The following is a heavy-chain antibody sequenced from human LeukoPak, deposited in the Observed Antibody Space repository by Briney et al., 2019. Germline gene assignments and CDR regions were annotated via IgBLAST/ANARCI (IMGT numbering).Heavy chain of an antibody. CDR3: ARAASEESP. CDR2: ISSSSSYI. Sequence: GGALRLSCADSGFTFSIYSMNWVRQAPGKGLEWVSYISSSSSYIYYADSVKGRFTISRDNAKNSLYLQMNSLRAEDTAVYYCARAASEESPWGQGTLVTVSS. CDR1: GFTFSIYS. V-gene: IGHV3-21*05. D-gene: IGHD3-3*01. J-gene: IGHJ5*02.